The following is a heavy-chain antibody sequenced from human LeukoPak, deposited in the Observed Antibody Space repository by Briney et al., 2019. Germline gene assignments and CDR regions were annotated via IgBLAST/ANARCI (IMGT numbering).Heavy chain of an antibody. CDR3: ARDGARDSSGYYSDY. Sequence: ASVKVSCKASGYTFTSYGISWVRQAPGQGLAWMGWISAYNGNTNYAQKLQGRVTMTTDTSTSTAYMELRSLRSDDTAVYYCARDGARDSSGYYSDYWGQGTLVTVSS. CDR1: GYTFTSYG. D-gene: IGHD3-22*01. V-gene: IGHV1-18*01. CDR2: ISAYNGNT. J-gene: IGHJ4*02.